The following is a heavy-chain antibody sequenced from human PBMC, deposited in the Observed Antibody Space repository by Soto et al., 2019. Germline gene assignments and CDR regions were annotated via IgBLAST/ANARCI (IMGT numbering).Heavy chain of an antibody. CDR3: ARARRYVGIRRNYHARGFEY. Sequence: PSETLSLTCAVYGGSFNIYYWNWIRQPPGKGLEWIGEIDHSGTTYYSPFLKTRITMSVDTSKNQFSLKLSSVTAADTAVYYCARARRYVGIRRNYHARGFEYWSQGSLVTVS. D-gene: IGHD3-10*02. CDR1: GGSFNIYY. J-gene: IGHJ4*02. V-gene: IGHV4-34*01. CDR2: IDHSGTT.